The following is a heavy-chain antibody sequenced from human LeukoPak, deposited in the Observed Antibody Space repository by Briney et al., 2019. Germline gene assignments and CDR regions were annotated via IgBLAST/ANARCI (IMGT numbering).Heavy chain of an antibody. CDR3: ARAGVVTIQSSFDY. V-gene: IGHV1-69*13. CDR1: GGTFISYA. D-gene: IGHD3-3*01. J-gene: IGHJ4*02. Sequence: SVKVSCKASGGTFISYAISWVRQAPGQGLEWMGGIIPIFGTANYAQKFQGRVTITADESTSTAYMELSSLRSEDTAVYYCARAGVVTIQSSFDYWGQGTLVTVSS. CDR2: IIPIFGTA.